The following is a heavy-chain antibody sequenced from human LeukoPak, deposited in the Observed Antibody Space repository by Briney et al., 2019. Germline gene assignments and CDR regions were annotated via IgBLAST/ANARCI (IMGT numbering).Heavy chain of an antibody. CDR2: ITSSSTYI. J-gene: IGHJ4*02. CDR1: GFTFSSYN. Sequence: GGSLRLSCAASGFTFSSYNMNWVRQAPGKGLEWVSSITSSSTYIYYADSVKGRFTISRDNARNSLYLQMNSLRAEDTAVYYCSRVYGSGNYYTYPFDYWGQGTLVTVSS. CDR3: SRVYGSGNYYTYPFDY. D-gene: IGHD3-10*01. V-gene: IGHV3-21*01.